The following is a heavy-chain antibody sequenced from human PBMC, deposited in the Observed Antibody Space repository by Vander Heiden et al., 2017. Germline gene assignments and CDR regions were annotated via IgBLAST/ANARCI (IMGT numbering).Heavy chain of an antibody. J-gene: IGHJ3*02. CDR1: GFPFSSYS. CDR2: MSSSSSTI. D-gene: IGHD3-10*01. CDR3: ARETMVNDAFDI. V-gene: IGHV3-48*01. Sequence: EVQLVESGGGLVQPGGSLRLSCAAPGFPFSSYSMNWVRQAQGKGLEWVSYMSSSSSTIYYADSVKGRFTISRDNAKNSLYLQMNSLRAEDTAVYYCARETMVNDAFDIWGQGTMVTVSS.